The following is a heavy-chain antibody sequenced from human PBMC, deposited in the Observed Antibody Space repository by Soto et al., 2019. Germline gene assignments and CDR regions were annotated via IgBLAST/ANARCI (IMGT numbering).Heavy chain of an antibody. CDR1: GFSLSTSGVG. J-gene: IGHJ6*03. Sequence: QITLKESRPTLVEPTQTLTLTCTFSGFSLSTSGVGVGWVRQPPGQDLEWLALLYWEDDRLYNPSLNNRRTITKDTSKNQVVITMTNMGPVDTGTYYCAHYTTNNYMDVWGTGTTVTVSS. CDR3: AHYTTNNYMDV. V-gene: IGHV2-5*02. D-gene: IGHD1-1*01. CDR2: LYWEDDR.